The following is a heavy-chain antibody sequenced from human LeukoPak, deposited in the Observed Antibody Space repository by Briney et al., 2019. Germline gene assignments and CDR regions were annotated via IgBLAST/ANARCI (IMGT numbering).Heavy chain of an antibody. CDR3: ARGRGSSLAVVVAGTFDY. J-gene: IGHJ4*02. Sequence: SETLSLTCTVSGGSISSGGYYWSWIRQHPGKGLEWIGYIYYSGSTYYNPSLKSRVTISVDTSKNQFSLKLSSVTAADTAVYYCARGRGSSLAVVVAGTFDYWGQGTLVTVSS. V-gene: IGHV4-31*03. CDR1: GGSISSGGYY. D-gene: IGHD2-15*01. CDR2: IYYSGST.